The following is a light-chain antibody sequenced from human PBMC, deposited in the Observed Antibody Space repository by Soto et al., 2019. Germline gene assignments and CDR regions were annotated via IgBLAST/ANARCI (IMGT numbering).Light chain of an antibody. CDR2: DAS. CDR1: QYISRY. Sequence: DIQMTQSPSSLSASVGDRVTITCRASQYISRYLNWYQKKPGKAPKLLIYDASSLQSGVPQRFSGSGSGTYFSLTISSLQPEDYATYYCQQSFASPPLTFGGGTKVEFK. CDR3: QQSFASPPLT. V-gene: IGKV1-39*01. J-gene: IGKJ4*01.